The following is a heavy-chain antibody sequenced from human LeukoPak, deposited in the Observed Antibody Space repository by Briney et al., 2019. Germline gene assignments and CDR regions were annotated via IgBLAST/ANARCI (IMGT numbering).Heavy chain of an antibody. V-gene: IGHV3-7*01. Sequence: PGGSLRLPCAASGFTFSSYWMSWVRQAPGKGLEWVANIKQDGSEKYYVDSVKGRFTISRDNAKNSLYLQMNSLRAEDTAVYYCARETRTRALIIYYYYGMDVWGQGTTVTVSS. D-gene: IGHD3-10*01. CDR3: ARETRTRALIIYYYYGMDV. CDR2: IKQDGSEK. J-gene: IGHJ6*02. CDR1: GFTFSSYW.